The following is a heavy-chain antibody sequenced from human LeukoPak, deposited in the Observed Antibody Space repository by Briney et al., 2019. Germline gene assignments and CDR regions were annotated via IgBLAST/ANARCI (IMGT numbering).Heavy chain of an antibody. Sequence: ASVEVSCKASGYTFTSYAMHWVRQAPGQRLEWMGWSNAGNGNTKYSQEFQGRVTITRDTSASTAYMELSSLRSEDMAVYYCARGGYYYYGMDVWGQGTTVTVSS. CDR3: ARGGYYYYGMDV. D-gene: IGHD3-16*01. CDR1: GYTFTSYA. CDR2: SNAGNGNT. V-gene: IGHV1-3*02. J-gene: IGHJ6*02.